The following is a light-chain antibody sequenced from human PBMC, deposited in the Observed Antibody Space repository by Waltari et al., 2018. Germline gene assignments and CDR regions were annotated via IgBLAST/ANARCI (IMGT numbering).Light chain of an antibody. CDR2: KTS. J-gene: IGKJ2*03. V-gene: IGKV1-5*03. Sequence: DIQMTQSPSTLSASVGDRVSITCRASQSISTWLAWYQQRPVKAPKLLIYKTSILESGVPSRFSGSGSGTEFTLTISSLQPDDFATYYCQHYNAFSYSFGQGTKLEIK. CDR1: QSISTW. CDR3: QHYNAFSYS.